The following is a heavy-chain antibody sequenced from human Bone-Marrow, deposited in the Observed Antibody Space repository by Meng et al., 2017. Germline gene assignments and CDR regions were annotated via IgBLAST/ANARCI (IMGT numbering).Heavy chain of an antibody. CDR2: ISHEGSST. CDR3: AREGHSSGYCGAFDV. V-gene: IGHV3-30*03. J-gene: IGHJ3*01. CDR1: GFTFSSSV. D-gene: IGHD3-22*01. Sequence: QLVESGGRVVQSGRSLRLSCVASGFTFSSSVMHWVRQAPGKGLEWVAGISHEGSSTYYADSVKGRLTVSRDNFRNTMVLQMDSLRVEDTAVYFCAREGHSSGYCGAFDVWGQGTLVTVSS.